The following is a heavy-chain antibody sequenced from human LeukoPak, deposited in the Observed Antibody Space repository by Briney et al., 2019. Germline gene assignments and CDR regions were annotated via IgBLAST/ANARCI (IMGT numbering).Heavy chain of an antibody. CDR1: GFTFSSYA. V-gene: IGHV3-30*14. CDR2: ISYDGSNK. D-gene: IGHD6-19*01. J-gene: IGHJ4*02. Sequence: PGGSLRLSCAASGFTFSSYAMHWVRQAPGKGLEWVAVISYDGSNKYYADSVKGRFTISRDNSKNTLYLQMNSLRAEDTAVYYCARVKGGWFADLLVDYWGQGTLVTVSS. CDR3: ARVKGGWFADLLVDY.